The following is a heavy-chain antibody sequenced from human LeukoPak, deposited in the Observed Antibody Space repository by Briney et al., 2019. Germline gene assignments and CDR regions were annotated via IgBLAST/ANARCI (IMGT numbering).Heavy chain of an antibody. CDR2: IKQDGSEK. Sequence: PGGSLRLSCAASGFTFSSYWMSWVRQAPGKGLEWVAHIKQDGSEKYYVDSVKGRFTISRDNAKNSLYLQMNSLRAEDTAVYYCAREDIWFGELENWFDPWGQGTLVTVSS. J-gene: IGHJ5*02. D-gene: IGHD3-10*01. V-gene: IGHV3-7*01. CDR3: AREDIWFGELENWFDP. CDR1: GFTFSSYW.